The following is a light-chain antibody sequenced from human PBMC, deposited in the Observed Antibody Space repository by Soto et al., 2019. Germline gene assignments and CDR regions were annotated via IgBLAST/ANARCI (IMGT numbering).Light chain of an antibody. CDR3: QQYDNLPIT. CDR2: DAS. CDR1: QTISSW. J-gene: IGKJ1*01. Sequence: DIQMTQSPSTLSGSVGDRVTITCRASQTISSWLAWYQQKPGKAPKLLIYDASNLETGVPSRFSGSGSGTDFTFTISSLQPEDIATYYCQQYDNLPITFGQGTKVDI. V-gene: IGKV1-33*01.